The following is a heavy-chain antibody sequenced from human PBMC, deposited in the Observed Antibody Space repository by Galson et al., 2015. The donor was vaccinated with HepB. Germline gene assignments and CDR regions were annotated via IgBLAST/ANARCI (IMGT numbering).Heavy chain of an antibody. CDR1: GFTLSSYW. Sequence: SLRLSCAASGFTLSSYWMHWVRQAPGKGLVWVSRINSDGSSTSYADSVKGRFTISRDNAKNTLYLQMNSLRAEDTAVYYCARGPGYCSSTSCYTDYYYYYMDVWGKGTTVTVSS. V-gene: IGHV3-74*01. J-gene: IGHJ6*03. CDR2: INSDGSST. D-gene: IGHD2-2*02. CDR3: ARGPGYCSSTSCYTDYYYYYMDV.